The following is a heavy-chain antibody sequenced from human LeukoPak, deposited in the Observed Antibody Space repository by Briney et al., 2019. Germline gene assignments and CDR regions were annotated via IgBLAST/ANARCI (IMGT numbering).Heavy chain of an antibody. J-gene: IGHJ4*02. CDR1: GFTFSSYG. D-gene: IGHD3-10*01. CDR3: AKGTGEPYFDY. V-gene: IGHV3-30*18. Sequence: PGGSLRLPCAASGFTFSSYGMHWVRQAPGKGLEWVAVISYDGSNKYYADSVKGRFTISRDNSKNTLYLQMNSLRAEDTAVYYCAKGTGEPYFDYWGQGTLVTVSS. CDR2: ISYDGSNK.